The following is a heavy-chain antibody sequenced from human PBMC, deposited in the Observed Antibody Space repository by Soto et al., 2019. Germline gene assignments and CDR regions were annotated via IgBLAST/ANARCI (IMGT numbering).Heavy chain of an antibody. CDR2: ISYAGTNK. Sequence: QVQLVESGGGVVQPGRSLRLSCAASGFTFSSYAMHWVRQAPGKGLEWVAGISYAGTNKYYADSVKGRFTISRDNSKNTLYLQMNSLRAEDTAVYYCAIEIFVVAYCIRTSCPDMAFDPGGQGTRVTVSS. CDR1: GFTFSSYA. J-gene: IGHJ5*02. V-gene: IGHV3-30-3*01. D-gene: IGHD2-2*01. CDR3: AIEIFVVAYCIRTSCPDMAFDP.